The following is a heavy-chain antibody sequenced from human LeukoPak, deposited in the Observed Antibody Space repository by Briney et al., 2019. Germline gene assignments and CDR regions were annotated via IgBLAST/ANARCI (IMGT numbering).Heavy chain of an antibody. D-gene: IGHD3-9*01. CDR3: ARHRRGYYDILTGYSDY. J-gene: IGHJ4*02. CDR1: GGSISSSSYY. Sequence: PSETLSLTCTVSGGSISSSSYYWGWIRQPPGKGLEWIGSIYYSGSTYYNPSLKSRVTISVDTSKNQFSLKLSFVTAADTAVYYCARHRRGYYDILTGYSDYWGQGTLVTVSS. V-gene: IGHV4-39*01. CDR2: IYYSGST.